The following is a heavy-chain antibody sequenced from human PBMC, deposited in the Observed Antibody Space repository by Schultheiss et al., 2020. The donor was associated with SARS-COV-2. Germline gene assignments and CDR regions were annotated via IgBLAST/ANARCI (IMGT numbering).Heavy chain of an antibody. CDR3: ARHSSGWSHYYYGMDV. Sequence: SETLSLTCTVSGGSISSYYWSWIRQPPGKGLEWIGYIYYSGSTNYNPSLKSRVTMSVDTSKNQFSLKLSSVTAADTAVYYCARHSSGWSHYYYGMDVWGQGTTVTVSS. J-gene: IGHJ6*02. V-gene: IGHV4-59*08. CDR1: GGSISSYY. CDR2: IYYSGST. D-gene: IGHD6-19*01.